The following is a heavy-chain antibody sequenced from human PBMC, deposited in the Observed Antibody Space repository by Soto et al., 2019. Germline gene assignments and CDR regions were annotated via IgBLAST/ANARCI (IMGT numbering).Heavy chain of an antibody. V-gene: IGHV4-34*01. CDR1: GGSFSGYY. CDR2: INHSGST. CDR3: ARGLPQDYYGMDV. D-gene: IGHD2-15*01. Sequence: QVQLQQWGAGLLKPSETLSLTCAVYGGSFSGYYWSWIRQPPGKGLAWIGEINHSGSTNYNPSLNGRVTISVDTSKNQFSLKLSSVTAADTAVYYCARGLPQDYYGMDVWGQGTTVTVSS. J-gene: IGHJ6*02.